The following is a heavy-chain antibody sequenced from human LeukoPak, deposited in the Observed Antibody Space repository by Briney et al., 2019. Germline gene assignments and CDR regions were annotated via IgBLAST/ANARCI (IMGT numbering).Heavy chain of an antibody. CDR3: AGTYSSGLTVDY. D-gene: IGHD6-19*01. V-gene: IGHV4-38-2*02. CDR2: IYHSGST. CDR1: GYSISSGYY. Sequence: PSETLSLTCTVSGYSISSGYYWGWIRQPPGKGLEWIGSIYHSGSTYYNPSLKSRVTISVDTSKNQFSLRLSSVTAADTAVYYCAGTYSSGLTVDYWGPGTLVTVSS. J-gene: IGHJ4*02.